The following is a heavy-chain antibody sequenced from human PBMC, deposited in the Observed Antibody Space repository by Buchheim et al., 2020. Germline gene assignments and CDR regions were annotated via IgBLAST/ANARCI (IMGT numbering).Heavy chain of an antibody. D-gene: IGHD1-14*01. J-gene: IGHJ4*02. V-gene: IGHV3-74*01. CDR2: IKSDGSDT. CDR1: GFTFSTYW. CDR3: TTGALAES. Sequence: EVQLVESGGDLVQPGGSLRLSCAASGFTFSTYWMQWVRQAPGKGLVWVSRIKSDGSDTTYADSVKGRFTISRGNAKNTFYLQMNSLRAEDTAVYYCTTGALAESWGQGTL.